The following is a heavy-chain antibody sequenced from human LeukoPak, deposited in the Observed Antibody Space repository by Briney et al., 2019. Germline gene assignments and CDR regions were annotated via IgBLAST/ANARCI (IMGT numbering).Heavy chain of an antibody. CDR3: ARDRWGATTP. D-gene: IGHD1-26*01. V-gene: IGHV1-46*01. CDR1: GYTFTSYY. Sequence: ASVKVSCKASGYTFTSYYMHWVRQAPGQGLEWMGIINPSGGSTSYAQKFQGRVTTTRDMSTSTVYMELSSLRSEDTAVYYCARDRWGATTPWGQGTMVTVSS. J-gene: IGHJ3*01. CDR2: INPSGGST.